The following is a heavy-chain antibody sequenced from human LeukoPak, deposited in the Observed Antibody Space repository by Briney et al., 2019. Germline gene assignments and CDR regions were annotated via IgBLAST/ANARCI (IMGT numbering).Heavy chain of an antibody. Sequence: PGGSLRLSCAASGFTFSSYEMNWVRQAPGKGLEWVAVISHDGSNKYYADSVKGRFTISRDNSKNTLYLQMNNLRIEDTAVYYCSRLITWGQGTLVTVSS. J-gene: IGHJ4*02. CDR1: GFTFSSYE. D-gene: IGHD1-14*01. CDR3: SRLIT. V-gene: IGHV3-30*04. CDR2: ISHDGSNK.